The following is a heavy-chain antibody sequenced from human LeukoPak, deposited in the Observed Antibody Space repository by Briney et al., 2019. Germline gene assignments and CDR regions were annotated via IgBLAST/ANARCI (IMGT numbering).Heavy chain of an antibody. J-gene: IGHJ4*02. CDR1: GGSISSSSYY. CDR3: ARQEWVAGTKVDF. D-gene: IGHD6-19*01. V-gene: IGHV4-39*01. CDR2: IYYSGST. Sequence: SSETLSLACTVSGGSISSSSYYWDWIRQPPGKGLEWIGSIYYSGSTYYNPSLKSRVTMSVDTSKNQLSLKLSSVTAADTAMYYCARQEWVAGTKVDFWGQGILVSASS.